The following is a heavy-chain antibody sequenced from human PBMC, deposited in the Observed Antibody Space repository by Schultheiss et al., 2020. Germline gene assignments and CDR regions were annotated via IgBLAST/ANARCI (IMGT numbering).Heavy chain of an antibody. CDR1: GGSISSYY. D-gene: IGHD1-7*01. Sequence: SETLSLTCTVSGGSISSYYWSWIRQPPGKGLEWIGYIYYSGSTYYNPSLKSRVTISVDTSKNQFSLKLSSVTAADTAVYYCARVQLELRIIDYWGQGTLVNVSS. J-gene: IGHJ4*02. V-gene: IGHV4-30-4*01. CDR3: ARVQLELRIIDY. CDR2: IYYSGST.